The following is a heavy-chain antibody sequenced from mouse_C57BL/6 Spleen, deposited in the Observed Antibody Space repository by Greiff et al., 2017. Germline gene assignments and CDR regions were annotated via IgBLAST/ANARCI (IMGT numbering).Heavy chain of an antibody. CDR2: ISSGSSTI. CDR1: GFTFSDYG. V-gene: IGHV5-17*01. Sequence: EVKLVESGGGLVKPGGSLKLSCAASGFTFSDYGMHWVRQAPEKGLEWVAYISSGSSTIYYADTVKGRFTISRDNAKNTLFLQMTSLRSEDTAMYYCARGGVITTVEEPFAYWGQGTLVTVSA. J-gene: IGHJ3*01. CDR3: ARGGVITTVEEPFAY. D-gene: IGHD1-1*01.